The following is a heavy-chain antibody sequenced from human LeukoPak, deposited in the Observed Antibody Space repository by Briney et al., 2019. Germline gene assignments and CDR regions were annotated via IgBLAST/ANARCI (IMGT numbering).Heavy chain of an antibody. CDR1: GGSFSGYY. D-gene: IGHD3-3*01. CDR3: AKNGQSGFSFDP. J-gene: IGHJ5*02. CDR2: INHSGST. V-gene: IGHV4-34*01. Sequence: PSETLSLTCAVYGGSFSGYYWSWIRQPPGKGLEWIGEINHSGSTNYNPSLKSRVTISVDTSKNQFSLKLNSVTAADTAVYYCAKNGQSGFSFDPRGQGTLVTVSS.